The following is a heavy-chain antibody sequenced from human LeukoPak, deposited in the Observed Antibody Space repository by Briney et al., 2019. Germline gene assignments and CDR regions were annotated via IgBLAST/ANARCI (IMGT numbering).Heavy chain of an antibody. CDR1: GYTFTGYY. D-gene: IGHD5-18*01. CDR3: ARDIGSAYRNGLYYCFGMDV. CDR2: INPNIGDT. J-gene: IGHJ6*02. Sequence: LGASVKVSCKASGYTFTGYYMHWVRQSPGQRLEWMRWINPNIGDTNYAQKFQGRVTMTRDTSISTAYVELSRLRSDDTAVYYCARDIGSAYRNGLYYCFGMDVWGQGNTVTVSS. V-gene: IGHV1-2*03.